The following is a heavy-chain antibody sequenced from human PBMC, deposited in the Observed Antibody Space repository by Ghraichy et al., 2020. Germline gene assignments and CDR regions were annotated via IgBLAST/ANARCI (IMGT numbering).Heavy chain of an antibody. CDR1: GFTFGDYA. V-gene: IGHV3-49*03. D-gene: IGHD2-2*01. J-gene: IGHJ3*02. CDR2: IRSKAYDGTT. CDR3: TRVYCSSTSCNVGAFDI. Sequence: GESLNISCTASGFTFGDYAMSWFRQAPGKGLEWVGFIRSKAYDGTTEYAASVKGRFTISRDDSKSIAYLEMNSLKIEDTAMYYCTRVYCSSTSCNVGAFDIWGQGTMVTVSS.